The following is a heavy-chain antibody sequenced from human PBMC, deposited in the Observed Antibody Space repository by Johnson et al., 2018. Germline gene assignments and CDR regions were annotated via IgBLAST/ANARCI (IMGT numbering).Heavy chain of an antibody. CDR1: GFTFSNYG. CDR2: ISYDGSNK. V-gene: IGHV3-30*18. D-gene: IGHD5-18*01. CDR3: AKDIDSYGNYNYGLDV. J-gene: IGHJ6*02. Sequence: VQLVQSGGGVVQPGRSLRLSCAASGFTFSNYGMHWVRQAQGKGLEWVALISYDGSNKYYADSVKGRFTISRENSKDTLSLQMNSLRPEDTAVYFCAKDIDSYGNYNYGLDVWGQGTTVTVFS.